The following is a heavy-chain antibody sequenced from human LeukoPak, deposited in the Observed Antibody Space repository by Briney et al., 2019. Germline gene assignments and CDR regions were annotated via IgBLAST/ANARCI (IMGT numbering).Heavy chain of an antibody. D-gene: IGHD3-22*01. Sequence: SETLSLTCTVSGGSISTYYWSWIRQPPGKGLEWIGYIYYSGITNYNPSLKSRVTISVDTSKNQFSLKLSSVTAADTAVYYCARTYYYDSSGKTVWFDPWGQGTLVTVSS. CDR1: GGSISTYY. CDR3: ARTYYYDSSGKTVWFDP. V-gene: IGHV4-59*12. J-gene: IGHJ5*02. CDR2: IYYSGIT.